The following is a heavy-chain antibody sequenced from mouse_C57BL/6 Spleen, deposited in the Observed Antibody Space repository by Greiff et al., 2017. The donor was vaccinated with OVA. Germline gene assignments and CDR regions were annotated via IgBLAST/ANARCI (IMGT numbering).Heavy chain of an antibody. CDR3: ARTEYGYVFFAY. CDR2: IYPGDGDT. J-gene: IGHJ3*01. CDR1: GYAFSSSW. V-gene: IGHV1-82*01. D-gene: IGHD2-2*01. Sequence: QVQLKESGPELVKPGASVKISCKASGYAFSSSWMNWVKQRPGKGLEWIGRIYPGDGDTNYNGKFKGKATLTADKSSSTAYMQLSSLTSEDSAVYFCARTEYGYVFFAYWGQGTLVTVSA.